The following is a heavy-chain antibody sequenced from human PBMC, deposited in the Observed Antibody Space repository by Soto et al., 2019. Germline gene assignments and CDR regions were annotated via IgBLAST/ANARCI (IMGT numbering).Heavy chain of an antibody. J-gene: IGHJ3*01. CDR3: APLTGPDIVVVYAFDL. CDR1: GGSLSSSSYY. CDR2: IYYSEST. D-gene: IGHD2-15*01. V-gene: IGHV4-39*01. Sequence: QLQLQESGPGLVKPSETLSLTCTVSGGSLSSSSYYWGWIRQPPGKGLEWIGSIYYSESTYSNPSPKSRVTITVDPSKNQFSLKLSSVTAPDTAVYYSAPLTGPDIVVVYAFDLWGQGTMVTVSS.